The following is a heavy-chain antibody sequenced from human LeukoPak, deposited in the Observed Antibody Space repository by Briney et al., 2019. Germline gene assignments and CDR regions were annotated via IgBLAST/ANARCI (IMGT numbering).Heavy chain of an antibody. CDR3: ARNQGGYLSWFYP. D-gene: IGHD5-12*01. CDR2: IYASGST. V-gene: IGHV4-4*07. Sequence: SETLSLTCTVSGGSISSYYWSWIRQPAGKGLEWIGRIYASGSTHYNPSLKSRVTMSVDTSKKQFSLNLSSVTAADTAVYYCARNQGGYLSWFYPWAQETLFTVSS. J-gene: IGHJ5*02. CDR1: GGSISSYY.